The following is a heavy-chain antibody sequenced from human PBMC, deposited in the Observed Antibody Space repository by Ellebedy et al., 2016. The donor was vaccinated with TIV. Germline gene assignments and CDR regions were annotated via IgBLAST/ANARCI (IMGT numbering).Heavy chain of an antibody. CDR2: LDVRVGST. CDR1: GYTFTKYY. Sequence: ASVKVSCKASGYTFTKYYFHWIRQAPGQGLEWMGVLDVRVGSTVYAQRVQGRVTMTRDTSTRTVYMELTSLRSDDTAVYYCASVLSAGADFWGQGTLVTVSS. CDR3: ASVLSAGADF. V-gene: IGHV1-46*01. D-gene: IGHD3-16*02. J-gene: IGHJ5*01.